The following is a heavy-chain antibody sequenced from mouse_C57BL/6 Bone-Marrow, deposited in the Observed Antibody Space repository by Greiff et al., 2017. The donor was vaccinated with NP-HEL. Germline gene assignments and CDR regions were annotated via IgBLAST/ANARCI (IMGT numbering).Heavy chain of an antibody. CDR3: ARHKVYYDYLYYAMDY. V-gene: IGHV5-15*01. J-gene: IGHJ4*01. D-gene: IGHD2-4*01. CDR1: GFTFSDYG. CDR2: ISNLAYSI. Sequence: EVKLMESGGGLVQPGGSLKLSCAASGFTFSDYGMAWVRQAPRKGPEWVAFISNLAYSIYYADTVTGRFTISRANAKNHLYLEMSSLRSEDTAMYYCARHKVYYDYLYYAMDYWGQGTSVTVSS.